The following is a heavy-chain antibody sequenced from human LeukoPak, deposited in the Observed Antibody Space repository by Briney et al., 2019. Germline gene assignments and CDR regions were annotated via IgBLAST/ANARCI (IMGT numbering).Heavy chain of an antibody. CDR3: AKDSHSLGYYYDSSGYPFDY. CDR2: MNPNSGNT. J-gene: IGHJ4*02. Sequence: GASVKVSCKASGYTFTSYDINWVRQATGQGLEWMGWMNPNSGNTGYAQKFQGRVTMTRNTSISTAYMELSSLRAEDTAVYYCAKDSHSLGYYYDSSGYPFDYWGQGTLVTVSS. V-gene: IGHV1-8*01. CDR1: GYTFTSYD. D-gene: IGHD3-22*01.